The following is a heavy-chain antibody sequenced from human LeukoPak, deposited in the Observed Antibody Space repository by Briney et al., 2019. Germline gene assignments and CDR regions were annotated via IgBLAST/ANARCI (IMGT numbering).Heavy chain of an antibody. V-gene: IGHV3-48*02. D-gene: IGHD4-23*01. CDR1: GFTFSNYN. CDR2: ISTGSSTT. CDR3: ARVAAGYSVNYFDY. J-gene: IGHJ4*02. Sequence: GGSLRLSCAASGFTFSNYNMNWVRQAPGKGLGWVSYISTGSSTTYYADSVKGRFTISRDNVENSLYLQMNSLRDEDTAVYYCARVAAGYSVNYFDYWGQGTLVTVSS.